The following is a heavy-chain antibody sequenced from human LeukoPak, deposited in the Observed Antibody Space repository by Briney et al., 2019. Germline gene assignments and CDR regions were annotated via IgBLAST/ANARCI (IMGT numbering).Heavy chain of an antibody. CDR3: AFEIGRSQGAFDI. CDR2: IWNDGSDE. Sequence: PGGSLRLSCAASEFIFSRYAMHWVRQTPGKGLEWVAAIWNDGSDENYADSVKGRFTISSDNSKNTLYLQMNSLRAEDTAVYYCAFEIGRSQGAFDIWGQGTMITVSS. J-gene: IGHJ3*02. CDR1: EFIFSRYA. D-gene: IGHD1-26*01. V-gene: IGHV3-33*01.